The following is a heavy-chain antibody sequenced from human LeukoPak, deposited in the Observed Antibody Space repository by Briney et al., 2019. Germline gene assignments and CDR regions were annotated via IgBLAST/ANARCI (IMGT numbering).Heavy chain of an antibody. Sequence: PGGSLRLSFEASGFTVSSNYMSWVRQAPGKGLEWVSVIYGGGSTYYADSVKGRFTISRDTSKNTLYLQMNSLRAADPAVYYCASWPGGWSGEDSWGPGTLVTVYS. CDR3: ASWPGGWSGEDS. D-gene: IGHD6-19*01. J-gene: IGHJ5*01. CDR1: GFTVSSNY. V-gene: IGHV3-53*01. CDR2: IYGGGST.